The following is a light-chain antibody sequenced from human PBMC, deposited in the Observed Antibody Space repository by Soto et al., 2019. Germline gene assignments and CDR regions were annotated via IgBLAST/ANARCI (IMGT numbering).Light chain of an antibody. V-gene: IGKV3-20*01. CDR1: QSVSSN. CDR3: QHYGSSWT. CDR2: GAS. Sequence: EIVLTQSPATVSLSPGERATLSCRASQSVSSNLAWYQQKPGQAPRLLIYGASSRATGIPDRFSGSGSGTDFTLTISRLEPEDFAVYYCQHYGSSWTFGQGTKVDIK. J-gene: IGKJ1*01.